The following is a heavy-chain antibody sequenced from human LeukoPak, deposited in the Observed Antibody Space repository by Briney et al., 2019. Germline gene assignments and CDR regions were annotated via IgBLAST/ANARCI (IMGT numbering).Heavy chain of an antibody. CDR3: AHRGYGYSYFDY. CDR1: GFSIRTSQVG. CDR2: IYWDDDK. D-gene: IGHD5-18*01. V-gene: IGHV2-5*02. Sequence: SGPTLMKPTQTLTLTCTLSGFSIRTSQVGVGWFRQPPGKALEWLAHIYWDDDKRYSPSLKSRLTITKDTSKNQVVLTMTNVDPVDTATYYCAHRGYGYSYFDYWGQGTLVTVSS. J-gene: IGHJ4*02.